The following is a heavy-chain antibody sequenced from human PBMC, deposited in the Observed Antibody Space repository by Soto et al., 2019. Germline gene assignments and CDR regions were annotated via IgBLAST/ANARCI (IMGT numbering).Heavy chain of an antibody. D-gene: IGHD2-2*01. V-gene: IGHV3-13*01. J-gene: IGHJ2*01. Sequence: EVQLVESGGGLVQPGGSLRLSCAASGFTFSSYDMHWVRQATGKGLEWVSAIGTAGDTYYPGSVKGRFTISRENAKNSLYLQMNSLRAGDTAVYYCARPNIVVVPAATSSWYFDLWGRGTLVTVSS. CDR3: ARPNIVVVPAATSSWYFDL. CDR2: IGTAGDT. CDR1: GFTFSSYD.